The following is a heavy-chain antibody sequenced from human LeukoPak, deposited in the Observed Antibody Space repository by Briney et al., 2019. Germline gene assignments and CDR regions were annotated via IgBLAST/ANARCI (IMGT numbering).Heavy chain of an antibody. D-gene: IGHD6-19*01. CDR1: GFTFSSYS. J-gene: IGHJ4*02. CDR3: ARIAVAVSSESYFDY. V-gene: IGHV3-21*01. CDR2: ISSSSSYI. Sequence: GGSLRLSCAASGFTFSSYSMNWVRQAPGKGLEWVSSISSSSSYIYYADSVKGRFTISRDNAKNSLYLQMNSLRAEDTAVYYCARIAVAVSSESYFDYWGQGTLVTVSS.